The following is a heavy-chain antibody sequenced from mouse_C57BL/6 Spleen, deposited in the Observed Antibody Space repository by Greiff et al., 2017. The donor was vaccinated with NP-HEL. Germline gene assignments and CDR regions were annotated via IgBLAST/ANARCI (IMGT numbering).Heavy chain of an antibody. CDR3: ARGLYSFAY. V-gene: IGHV3-6*01. D-gene: IGHD1-1*01. Sequence: EVKLQESGPGLVKPSQSLSLTCSVTGYSITSGYYWNWIRQFPGNKLEWMGYISYDGSNNYNPSLKNRISITRDTSKNQFFLKLNSVTTEDTATYYCARGLYSFAYWGQGTLVTVSA. J-gene: IGHJ3*01. CDR1: GYSITSGYY. CDR2: ISYDGSN.